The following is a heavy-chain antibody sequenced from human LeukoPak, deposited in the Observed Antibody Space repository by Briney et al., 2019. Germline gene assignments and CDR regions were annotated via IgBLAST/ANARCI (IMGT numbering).Heavy chain of an antibody. J-gene: IGHJ6*03. Sequence: ASVKVSRKASGYTFTGYYMHWVRQAPGQGLEWMGWINPNSGGTNYAQKFQGRVTMTRDTSISTAYMELSRLRSDDTAVYYCTRHLDGITGRVSRYYYMDVWGKGTTVTVSS. CDR3: TRHLDGITGRVSRYYYMDV. CDR1: GYTFTGYY. V-gene: IGHV1-2*02. CDR2: INPNSGGT. D-gene: IGHD1-20*01.